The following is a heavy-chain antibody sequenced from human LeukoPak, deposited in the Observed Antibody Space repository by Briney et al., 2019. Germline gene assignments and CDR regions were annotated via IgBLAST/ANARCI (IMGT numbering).Heavy chain of an antibody. Sequence: ASVKVSCKASGYTFTDYSIHWVRQAPGQGLEWMGWISPDSGDTNSAQKFQGRVTMTGDTSINTAYMELSRLRSDDTAIYYCAKDFFGSGRYSPFDPWGQGTLITVSS. CDR3: AKDFFGSGRYSPFDP. V-gene: IGHV1-2*02. D-gene: IGHD3-10*01. J-gene: IGHJ5*02. CDR1: GYTFTDYS. CDR2: ISPDSGDT.